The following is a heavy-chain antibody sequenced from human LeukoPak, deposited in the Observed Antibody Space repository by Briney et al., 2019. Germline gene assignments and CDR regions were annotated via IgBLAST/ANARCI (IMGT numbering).Heavy chain of an antibody. Sequence: GGSLRLSCAASGFTFSSYAMSWVRQAPGKGLEWVSAISGSGGSTYYADSVKGRFTISRDNSKNTLYLQMISLRAEDTAVYYCARWFFKQKGLDYWGQGTLVTVSS. J-gene: IGHJ4*02. CDR2: ISGSGGST. CDR3: ARWFFKQKGLDY. V-gene: IGHV3-23*01. CDR1: GFTFSSYA. D-gene: IGHD3-10*01.